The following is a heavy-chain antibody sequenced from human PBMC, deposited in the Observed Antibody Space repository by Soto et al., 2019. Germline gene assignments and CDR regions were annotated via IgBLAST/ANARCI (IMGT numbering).Heavy chain of an antibody. J-gene: IGHJ4*02. Sequence: SETLSLTCIVSGGSISSSSYYWGRIRQPPGMGPEWIGSIDYSGSTYYNPSLKTRVTISVDTSKNQFSLRLSSVTASDTAVYYCARHSASVGVPFTFWGLGTLVTVSS. CDR3: ARHSASVGVPFTF. D-gene: IGHD1-26*01. V-gene: IGHV4-39*01. CDR1: GGSISSSSYY. CDR2: IDYSGST.